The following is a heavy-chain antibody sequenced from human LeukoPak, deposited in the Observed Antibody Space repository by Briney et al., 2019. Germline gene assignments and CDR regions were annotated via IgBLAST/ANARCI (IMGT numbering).Heavy chain of an antibody. J-gene: IGHJ4*02. D-gene: IGHD2-2*01. CDR3: ARPRTEYCSSTSCYHYFDY. CDR2: IYPGDSDT. Sequence: GESLKISCKGSGYSFNSYWIGWVRQMPGKGLEWMGIIYPGDSDTRYSPSFQGQVTISADKSISTAYLQWSSLKASDTAMYYCARPRTEYCSSTSCYHYFDYWGQGTLVTVSS. CDR1: GYSFNSYW. V-gene: IGHV5-51*01.